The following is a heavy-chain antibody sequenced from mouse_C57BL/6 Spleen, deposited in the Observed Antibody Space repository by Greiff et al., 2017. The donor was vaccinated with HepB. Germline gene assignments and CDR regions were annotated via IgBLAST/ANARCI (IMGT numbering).Heavy chain of an antibody. CDR2: IYPGSGNT. CDR1: GYTFTDYY. V-gene: IGHV1-76*01. D-gene: IGHD3-2*02. CDR3: ARSGDSSGPFAY. J-gene: IGHJ3*01. Sequence: VQLQQSGAELVRPGASVKLSCKASGYTFTDYYINWVKQRPGQGLEWIARIYPGSGNTYYNEKFKGKATLTAEKSSSTAYMQLSSLTSEDSAVYFCARSGDSSGPFAYWGQGTLVTVSA.